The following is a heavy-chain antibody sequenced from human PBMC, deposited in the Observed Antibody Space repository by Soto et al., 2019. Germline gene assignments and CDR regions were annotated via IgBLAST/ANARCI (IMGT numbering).Heavy chain of an antibody. CDR3: ARGPLSRSNYAPTVTTKIDY. D-gene: IGHD4-4*01. J-gene: IGHJ4*02. Sequence: SETLSLTCAVYGGSFSGYYWSWIRQPPGKGLEWIGEINHSGSTNYNPSLKSRVTISVDTSKNQFSLKLSSVTAADTAVYYCARGPLSRSNYAPTVTTKIDYWGQGTLVTVSS. CDR1: GGSFSGYY. V-gene: IGHV4-34*01. CDR2: INHSGST.